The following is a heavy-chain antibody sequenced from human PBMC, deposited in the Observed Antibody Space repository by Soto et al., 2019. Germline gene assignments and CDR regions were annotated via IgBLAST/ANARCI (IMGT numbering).Heavy chain of an antibody. CDR3: ARPGYSSGWFFDY. Sequence: SETLSVTCTVSGGFIIRSSYYWVWIRQPPGKGLEWIGSIYYSGSTYYNPSLKSRVTISVDTSKNQFSLKLSSVTAADTAVYYCARPGYSSGWFFDYWGKGTLVTVSS. CDR1: GGFIIRSSYY. D-gene: IGHD6-19*01. V-gene: IGHV4-39*01. CDR2: IYYSGST. J-gene: IGHJ4*02.